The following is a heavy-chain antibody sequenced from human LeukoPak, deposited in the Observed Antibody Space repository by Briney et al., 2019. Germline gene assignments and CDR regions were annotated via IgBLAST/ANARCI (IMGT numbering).Heavy chain of an antibody. Sequence: ASETLSFTCTVSGGSISSYYWGWIRQPPGKGLEYIGYIYYTGNTNYNPSLKSRVSISVDTSKNHFSLKLTSVTAADTAVYYCARYDYGSSWYISDYWGQGTLVTVSS. D-gene: IGHD6-13*01. CDR3: ARYDYGSSWYISDY. CDR1: GGSISSYY. J-gene: IGHJ4*02. V-gene: IGHV4-59*01. CDR2: IYYTGNT.